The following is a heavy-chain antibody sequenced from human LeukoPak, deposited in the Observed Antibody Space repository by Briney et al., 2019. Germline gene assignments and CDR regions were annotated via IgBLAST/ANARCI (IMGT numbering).Heavy chain of an antibody. CDR3: ARVGYSNSPSGYFDY. CDR1: GFTFRSYA. Sequence: GGSLRLSCAASGFTFRSYAMHWVRQAPGKGLEWVSVIYSGGSTYYADSVKGRFTISRDNSKNTLYLQMNSLRAEDTAVYYCARVGYSNSPSGYFDYWGQGTLVTVSS. CDR2: IYSGGST. V-gene: IGHV3-66*01. D-gene: IGHD4-11*01. J-gene: IGHJ4*02.